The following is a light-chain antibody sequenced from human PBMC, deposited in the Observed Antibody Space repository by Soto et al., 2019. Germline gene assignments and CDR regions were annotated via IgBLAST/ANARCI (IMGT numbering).Light chain of an antibody. Sequence: EIVLTQSPATLSLPPGERATLSCRASQSVSSYLAWYQQKPGQAPRLLIYDASNRATGIPARFSGSGSGTDFTLTISSLDPEDFAVYYCQQRSNWPLFTFGPGTTVDIQ. CDR1: QSVSSY. CDR3: QQRSNWPLFT. CDR2: DAS. V-gene: IGKV3-11*01. J-gene: IGKJ3*01.